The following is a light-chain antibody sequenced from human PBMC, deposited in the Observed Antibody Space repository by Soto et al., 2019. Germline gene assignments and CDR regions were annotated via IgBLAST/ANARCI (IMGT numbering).Light chain of an antibody. Sequence: EIVLTQSPVTLSLSPGDRATLSCRASQSVSNDLAWYQQKPGQAPRLLIYGASTRATGIPARFSGSGSGTEFTLTISSLQAEDFAVYYCQQYTNWPITFGQGTHWR. J-gene: IGKJ5*01. V-gene: IGKV3-15*01. CDR2: GAS. CDR1: QSVSND. CDR3: QQYTNWPIT.